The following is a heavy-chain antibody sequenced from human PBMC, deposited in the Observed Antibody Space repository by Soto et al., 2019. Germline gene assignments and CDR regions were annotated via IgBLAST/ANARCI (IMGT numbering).Heavy chain of an antibody. V-gene: IGHV3-30-3*01. CDR2: ISYDGSNK. J-gene: IGHJ6*02. CDR3: ARRYGDYNYYYAMDV. D-gene: IGHD4-17*01. CDR1: RFNFSDYA. Sequence: QVQLVESGGGVVQPGRSLRLSCAASRFNFSDYAMHRVRQAPGKGLEWVAVISYDGSNKYYADSVKGRFTISRDNSKNTLYLQMNSLRAEDTAVYYCARRYGDYNYYYAMDVWGQGTTVAVSS.